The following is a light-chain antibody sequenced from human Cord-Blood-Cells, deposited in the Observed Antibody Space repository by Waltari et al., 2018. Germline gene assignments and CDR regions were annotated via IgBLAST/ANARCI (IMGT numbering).Light chain of an antibody. V-gene: IGLV1-51*02. J-gene: IGLJ3*02. CDR2: GNN. Sequence: QSVLTQPPSLSAAQGQKVTISCSGRSSNIRNNYVSWSQQLPGTAPRLLTYGNNERPSGSPDRFAGSKSGTSATLGSTGDQPGDEADYYCGTRDSCLSAGVFGGGTKLTVL. CDR1: SSNIRNNY. CDR3: GTRDSCLSAGV.